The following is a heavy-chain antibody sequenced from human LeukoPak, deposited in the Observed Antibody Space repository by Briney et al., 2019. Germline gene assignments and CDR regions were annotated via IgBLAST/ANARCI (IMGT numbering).Heavy chain of an antibody. D-gene: IGHD3-16*01. J-gene: IGHJ4*02. V-gene: IGHV3-30*02. Sequence: PGGSLRLSCAASGFTVSSNYMSWVRQAPGKGLEWVAFIRYDGSNKYYADSVKGRFTISRDNSKNTLYLQMNSLRAEDTAVYYCAKVTLRGLDYWGQGTLVTVSS. CDR1: GFTVSSNY. CDR3: AKVTLRGLDY. CDR2: IRYDGSNK.